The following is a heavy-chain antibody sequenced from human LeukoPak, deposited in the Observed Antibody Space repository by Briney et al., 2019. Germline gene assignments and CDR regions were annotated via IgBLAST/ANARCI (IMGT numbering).Heavy chain of an antibody. V-gene: IGHV4-39*07. Sequence: PSETLSLTCTVSGGSISSSSYYWGWIRQPPGKGLEWIGSIYYSGSTYYNPSLKSRVTISIDTSKNQFSLKLSSATAADTAVYYCARTGSGWQFDYWGQGTLVTVSS. CDR3: ARTGSGWQFDY. D-gene: IGHD6-19*01. CDR1: GGSISSSSYY. CDR2: IYYSGST. J-gene: IGHJ4*02.